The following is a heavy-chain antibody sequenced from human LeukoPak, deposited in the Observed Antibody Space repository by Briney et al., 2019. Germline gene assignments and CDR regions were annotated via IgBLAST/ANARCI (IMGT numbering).Heavy chain of an antibody. CDR3: AREYYGSSGYYNDY. Sequence: PSETLSLTCTVSGESISGFYWTWIRQPPGKGLEWIGYIYYSGSTNYNPSLKSRVTISVDTSKNQFSLKLSSVTAADTAVYYCAREYYGSSGYYNDYWGQGALVTVAS. V-gene: IGHV4-59*01. J-gene: IGHJ4*02. CDR1: GESISGFY. CDR2: IYYSGST. D-gene: IGHD3-22*01.